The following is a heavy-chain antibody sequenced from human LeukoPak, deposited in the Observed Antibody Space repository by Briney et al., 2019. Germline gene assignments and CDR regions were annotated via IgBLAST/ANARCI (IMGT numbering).Heavy chain of an antibody. Sequence: SETLSLTCSVSGDSIGSYYWTWIRQSPGKGLEWIGYIYYGGSTNYSPSLKSRVSISVDTSNNQFSLQLRSVSAADTAIYYCARGRARDGSYPWSDSWGQGTLVTVSS. CDR2: IYYGGST. D-gene: IGHD3-16*02. CDR3: ARGRARDGSYPWSDS. J-gene: IGHJ5*01. CDR1: GDSIGSYY. V-gene: IGHV4-59*01.